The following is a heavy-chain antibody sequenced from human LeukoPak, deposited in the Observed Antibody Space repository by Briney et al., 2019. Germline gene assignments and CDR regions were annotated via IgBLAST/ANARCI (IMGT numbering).Heavy chain of an antibody. D-gene: IGHD6-13*01. V-gene: IGHV3-21*01. J-gene: IGHJ4*02. CDR3: ATGIAAAETDY. CDR2: ISSSSSYI. Sequence: PGGSLRLSCAASGFTFSSYAMSWVRQAPGKGLEWVSSISSSSSYIYYADSVKGRFTISRDNAKNSLYLQMNSLRAEDTAVYYCATGIAAAETDYWGQGTLVTVSS. CDR1: GFTFSSYA.